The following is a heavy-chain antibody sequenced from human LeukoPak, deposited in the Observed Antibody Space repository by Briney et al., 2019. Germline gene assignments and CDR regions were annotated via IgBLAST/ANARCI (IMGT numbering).Heavy chain of an antibody. Sequence: GASVKVSCKASGGTFSSYAISWVRQAPGQGLEWMGGIIPIFGTPNYAQKFQGRVTITADESTSTSSMELNSLRSEDTAVYYCARNPRELLNLFDYWGQGTLVTVSS. CDR1: GGTFSSYA. V-gene: IGHV1-69*01. D-gene: IGHD1-26*01. J-gene: IGHJ4*02. CDR3: ARNPRELLNLFDY. CDR2: IIPIFGTP.